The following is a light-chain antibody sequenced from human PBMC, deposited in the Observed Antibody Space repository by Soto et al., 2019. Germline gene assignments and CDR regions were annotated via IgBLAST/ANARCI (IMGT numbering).Light chain of an antibody. V-gene: IGKV1-5*03. Sequence: DIHMTHSPSALSASFWYRFTITFRSSESASKWVAWYQQKPGRSPTLLIYKAATLQSGVPSRFSGSGSGTEFTLTISSLQPDDFATYYCQQYNDYSAWTFGQGTKVDI. J-gene: IGKJ1*01. CDR3: QQYNDYSAWT. CDR1: ESASKW. CDR2: KAA.